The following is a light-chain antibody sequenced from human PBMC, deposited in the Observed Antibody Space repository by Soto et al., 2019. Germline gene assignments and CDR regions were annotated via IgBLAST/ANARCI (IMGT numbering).Light chain of an antibody. V-gene: IGKV3D-15*01. CDR1: QSVSSN. J-gene: IGKJ4*01. CDR2: GAS. CDR3: QQYNYWPPLT. Sequence: EIVMTQSPATLSVSAGERVTLSCRASQSVSSNLAWYQQKPGQAPRLLIYGASTRATGIPARFSGSGSGTDFTLTISSLQSEDFAVYYCQQYNYWPPLTFGGGTKVEIK.